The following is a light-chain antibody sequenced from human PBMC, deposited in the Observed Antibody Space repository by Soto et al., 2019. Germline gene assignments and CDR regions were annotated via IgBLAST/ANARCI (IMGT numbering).Light chain of an antibody. CDR1: SSDVGDYNY. CDR2: DVS. CDR3: SSYTSSGTLVL. J-gene: IGLJ2*01. Sequence: QSVLTQPASVSGSPGQSITISCTGTSSDVGDYNYVSWYQQHPGKAPKLMIYDVSNRPSGVSNRFSGSKSGNTASLTISGLQAEDEGEYYCSSYTSSGTLVLFGGGTKLTVL. V-gene: IGLV2-14*01.